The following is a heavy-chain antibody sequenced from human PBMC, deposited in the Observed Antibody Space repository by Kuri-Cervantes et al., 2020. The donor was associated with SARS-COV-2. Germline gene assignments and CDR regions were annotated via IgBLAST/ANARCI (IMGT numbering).Heavy chain of an antibody. V-gene: IGHV3-9*01. D-gene: IGHD3-22*01. CDR1: GFTFDDYA. CDR3: ARGAPDRSGYRDPPWCREFEF. Sequence: SCAASGFTFDDYAMHWVRHAPGKGLEWVSGISWNSGSIGYADSVKGRFTISRDNSKNTLYLQMNSLRAEDTAVYYCARGAPDRSGYRDPPWCREFEFWGQRTLVTVSS. J-gene: IGHJ4*02. CDR2: ISWNSGSI.